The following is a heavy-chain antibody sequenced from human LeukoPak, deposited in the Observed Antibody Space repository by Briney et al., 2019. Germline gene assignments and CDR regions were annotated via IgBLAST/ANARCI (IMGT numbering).Heavy chain of an antibody. CDR3: ASDWVGDHASSFFDY. Sequence: GGSLRLSCATSGFTFNNYWMSWVRQAPGKGLEWVANIKLDGSDKYYVDSVKGRFTIARDNAKNSLYLQMNSLRVEDTAVYYCASDWVGDHASSFFDYWGQGILVTVSS. CDR2: IKLDGSDK. CDR1: GFTFNNYW. D-gene: IGHD3-10*01. J-gene: IGHJ4*02. V-gene: IGHV3-7*01.